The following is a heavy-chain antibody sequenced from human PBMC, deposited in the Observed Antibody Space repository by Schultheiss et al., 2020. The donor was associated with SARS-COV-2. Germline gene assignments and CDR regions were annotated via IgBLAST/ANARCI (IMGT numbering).Heavy chain of an antibody. Sequence: GESLKISCTASGFTFGDYAMSWVRQAPGKGLEWVGFIRSKAYGGTTEYAASVKGRFTISRDDSKSIAYLQMNSLKTEDTAVYYCTRDTAMAPPYYYYYGMDVWGQGTTVTVSS. CDR3: TRDTAMAPPYYYYYGMDV. CDR1: GFTFGDYA. D-gene: IGHD5-18*01. CDR2: IRSKAYGGTT. J-gene: IGHJ6*02. V-gene: IGHV3-49*04.